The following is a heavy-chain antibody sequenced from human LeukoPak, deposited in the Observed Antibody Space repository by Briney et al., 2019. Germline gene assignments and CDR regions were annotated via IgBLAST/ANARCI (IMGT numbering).Heavy chain of an antibody. J-gene: IGHJ3*02. CDR1: GFTFSSYS. Sequence: PGGSLRLSCAASGFTFSSYSMNWVRQAPGKGLEWIGYIYYSGSTNYNPSLKSRVTISVDTSKNQFSLKLSSVTAADTAVYYCARDLVVVTANDAFDIWGQGTMVTVSS. CDR2: IYYSGST. V-gene: IGHV4-59*01. CDR3: ARDLVVVTANDAFDI. D-gene: IGHD2-21*02.